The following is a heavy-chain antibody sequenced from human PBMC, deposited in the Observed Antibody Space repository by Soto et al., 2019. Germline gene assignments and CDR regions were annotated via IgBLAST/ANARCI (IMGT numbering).Heavy chain of an antibody. CDR3: ARGVVGYSGSGSSTRYGMDV. Sequence: QVQLVQSGAEVKKPGSSVKVSCKASGGTFSSYAISWVRQAPGQGLEWMGGIIPIFGTANYAQKFQGRVTSTADESTSTAYMELSSLRSADTAVYYCARGVVGYSGSGSSTRYGMDVWGQGTTVTVSS. CDR2: IIPIFGTA. D-gene: IGHD3-10*01. CDR1: GGTFSSYA. J-gene: IGHJ6*02. V-gene: IGHV1-69*01.